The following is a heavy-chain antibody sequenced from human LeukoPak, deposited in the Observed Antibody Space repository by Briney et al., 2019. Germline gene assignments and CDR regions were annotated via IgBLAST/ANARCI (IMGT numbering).Heavy chain of an antibody. CDR3: ARAVAALVDY. CDR2: INHSGST. Sequence: SETLSLTCAVYGGSFSGYYWSWIRQPPGKGLEWIGEINHSGSTNYNPSLKSRVTISVHTSKNQFSLKLSSVTAADTAVYYCARAVAALVDYWGQGTLVTVSS. J-gene: IGHJ4*02. V-gene: IGHV4-34*01. D-gene: IGHD4-23*01. CDR1: GGSFSGYY.